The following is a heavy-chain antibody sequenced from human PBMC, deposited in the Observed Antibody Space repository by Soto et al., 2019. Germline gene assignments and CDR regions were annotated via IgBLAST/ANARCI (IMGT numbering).Heavy chain of an antibody. CDR2: VSAYSGHT. Sequence: QVQLVQSGAEVKKPGASVKVSCKGSGYAFGGYAISWVRQAPGQGLEWMGWVSAYSGHTDYAQNLQGKVSMTTETSTSTAYMELGSLTSDDTAVYYCARPSGSYGDYAWSLAYWGQGTLVTVSS. V-gene: IGHV1-18*04. CDR1: GYAFGGYA. D-gene: IGHD4-17*01. J-gene: IGHJ4*02. CDR3: ARPSGSYGDYAWSLAY.